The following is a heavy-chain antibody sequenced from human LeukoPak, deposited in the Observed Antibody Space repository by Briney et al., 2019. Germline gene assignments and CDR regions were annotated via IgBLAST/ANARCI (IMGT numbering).Heavy chain of an antibody. Sequence: GGSLRLSCAASGFTFSSYTMHWIRQAPGKGLEWVSSISGSNSYIFYADSVKGRFTASRDNAKDSLYLQMNSLRAEVTAVYYCARALTTLTYEGYWGQGTLVTVSS. J-gene: IGHJ4*02. CDR1: GFTFSSYT. D-gene: IGHD1-1*01. CDR3: ARALTTLTYEGY. CDR2: ISGSNSYI. V-gene: IGHV3-21*01.